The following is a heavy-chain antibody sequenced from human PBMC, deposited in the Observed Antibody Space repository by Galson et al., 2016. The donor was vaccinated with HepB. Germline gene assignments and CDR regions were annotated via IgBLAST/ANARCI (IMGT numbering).Heavy chain of an antibody. CDR1: GFTFSTYA. D-gene: IGHD1-14*01. CDR2: IKTSGGNT. J-gene: IGHJ4*02. CDR3: ARAHILITAVTPYFFYV. Sequence: SLRLSCAASGFTFSTYAMGWVRQAPGKGLEWVSTIKTSGGNTYYADSVKGRFTISRDNSQNTVHLEMNSLTAEDTALYYCARAHILITAVTPYFFYVWGQGTRVIVSS. V-gene: IGHV3-23*01.